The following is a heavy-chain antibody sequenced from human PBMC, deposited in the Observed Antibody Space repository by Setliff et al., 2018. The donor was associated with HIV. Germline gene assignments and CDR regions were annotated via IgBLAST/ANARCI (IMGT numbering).Heavy chain of an antibody. CDR2: MNPDGSEK. D-gene: IGHD1-26*01. J-gene: IGHJ4*01. CDR1: GFTFSNFF. CDR3: ARDKWASGFDF. V-gene: IGHV3-7*01. Sequence: GGSLRLSCAVSGFTFSNFFMYWVRQAPGKGLEWVANMNPDGSEKNYVDSVKGRFTISRDNARNSFYLQMNSLRVDDTAVYFCARDKWASGFDFWGHGTLVTVSS.